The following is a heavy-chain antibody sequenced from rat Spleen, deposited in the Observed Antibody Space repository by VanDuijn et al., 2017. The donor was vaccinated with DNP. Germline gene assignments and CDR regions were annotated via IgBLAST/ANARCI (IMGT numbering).Heavy chain of an antibody. CDR3: AIQLGVFDY. D-gene: IGHD5-1*01. CDR2: LNNAGST. CDR1: GYSITSNHK. Sequence: EVQLQESGPGLVKPSQSLSLTCSVTGYSITSNHKWTWIRKFPRNELEWMGYLNNAGSTNYNPSLKSQFSITRDTSKNQFFLQVNSVRTEDTATYYCAIQLGVFDYWGQGVMVIVSS. V-gene: IGHV3-3*01. J-gene: IGHJ2*01.